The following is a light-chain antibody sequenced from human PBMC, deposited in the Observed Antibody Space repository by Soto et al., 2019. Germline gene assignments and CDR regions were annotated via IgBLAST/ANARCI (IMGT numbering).Light chain of an antibody. CDR1: QDISNY. V-gene: IGKV1-33*01. Sequence: DIQMTQSPSSLSASVGDRVTITCQASQDISNYLNWYQQKPGKAPKLLIYDASNLETGVPSRFSGSGSGTYFTFTISSLQTEDIATYYCQQYDNLPITFGPGTKVDIK. CDR3: QQYDNLPIT. CDR2: DAS. J-gene: IGKJ3*01.